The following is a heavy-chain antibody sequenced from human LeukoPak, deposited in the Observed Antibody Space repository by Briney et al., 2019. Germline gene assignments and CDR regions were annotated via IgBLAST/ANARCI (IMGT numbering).Heavy chain of an antibody. D-gene: IGHD3-10*01. J-gene: IGHJ5*02. Sequence: EASVKVSCKASGGTFSSYAISWVRQAPGQGLEWMGGIIPIFGTANYAQKFQGRVTMTRGMSTSTVYMELSSLRSEDTAVYYCARGSSGREWWFDPWGQGTLVTVSS. CDR1: GGTFSSYA. CDR2: IIPIFGTA. V-gene: IGHV1-69*05. CDR3: ARGSSGREWWFDP.